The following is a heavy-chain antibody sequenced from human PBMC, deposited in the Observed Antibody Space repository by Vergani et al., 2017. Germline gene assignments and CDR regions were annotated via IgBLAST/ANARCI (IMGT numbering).Heavy chain of an antibody. D-gene: IGHD2-2*01. V-gene: IGHV4-61*02. CDR3: ARHGRDGCSSTSCYAHYYYGMDV. Sequence: QVQLQESGPGLLKPSQTLSLTCTVSGASVSRGTYYWTWIRQPAGKKLEWIVRMYTSGHTIYNPSLESRVTMSVDTSKNQFSLQLSSVTAADTAVYYCARHGRDGCSSTSCYAHYYYGMDVWGQGTTVTVSS. CDR2: MYTSGHT. CDR1: GASVSRGTYY. J-gene: IGHJ6*02.